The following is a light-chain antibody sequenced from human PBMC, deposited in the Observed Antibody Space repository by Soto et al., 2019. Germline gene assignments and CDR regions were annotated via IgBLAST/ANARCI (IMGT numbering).Light chain of an antibody. J-gene: IGKJ1*01. CDR3: QQYNNWPRT. V-gene: IGKV3-15*01. CDR2: GAS. Sequence: EIVMTQSPATLSVSPWERATLSCRASQSVSSNLAWYQQKPGQAPRLLIYGASTRATGIAARFSGSGSGTDFTLTISSLQSEDFAVYYCQQYNNWPRTFGQGTKVDIK. CDR1: QSVSSN.